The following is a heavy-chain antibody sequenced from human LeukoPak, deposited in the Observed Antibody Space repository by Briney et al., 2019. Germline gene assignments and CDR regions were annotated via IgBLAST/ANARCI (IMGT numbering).Heavy chain of an antibody. D-gene: IGHD6-13*01. CDR3: ARVGTPNWFDP. Sequence: SETLSLTCTVSGGSISSYYWSWIRQPPGKGLEWIGYTYYNGSANYNPSLKSRVTISVDTSKNQFSLKLSSVTAADTAVYYCARVGTPNWFDPWGQGTLVTVSS. CDR2: TYYNGSA. V-gene: IGHV4-59*01. J-gene: IGHJ5*02. CDR1: GGSISSYY.